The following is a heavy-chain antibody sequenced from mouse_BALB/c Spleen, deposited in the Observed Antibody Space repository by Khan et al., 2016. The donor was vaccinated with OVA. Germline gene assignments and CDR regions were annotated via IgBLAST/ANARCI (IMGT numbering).Heavy chain of an antibody. CDR1: GFSLSSYN. J-gene: IGHJ4*01. V-gene: IGHV2-6-4*01. Sequence: VQLQESGPGLVAPSQSLSITCTVSGFSLSSYNIHWVRQPPGKGLEWRGMIWGGGGTDYYSTLKSRMSISKDNSKSQVFLKMNSLQTVDTAMYYCARAYYRYDGYYAMDYWGQGTSVTVSS. CDR3: ARAYYRYDGYYAMDY. CDR2: IWGGGGT. D-gene: IGHD2-14*01.